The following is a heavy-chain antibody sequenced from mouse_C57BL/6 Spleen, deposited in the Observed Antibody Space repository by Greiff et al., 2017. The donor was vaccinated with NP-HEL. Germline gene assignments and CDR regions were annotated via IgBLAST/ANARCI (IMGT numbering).Heavy chain of an antibody. CDR2: INPNNGGT. Sequence: EVQLQQSGPELVKPGASVKIPCKASGYTFTDYNMDWVKQSHGKSLEWIGDINPNNGGTIYNQKFKGKATLTVDKSSSTAYMELSSLTAEDTAVYYCARSVYYGNYGFAYWGQGTLVTVSA. CDR1: GYTFTDYN. D-gene: IGHD2-1*01. CDR3: ARSVYYGNYGFAY. J-gene: IGHJ3*01. V-gene: IGHV1-18*01.